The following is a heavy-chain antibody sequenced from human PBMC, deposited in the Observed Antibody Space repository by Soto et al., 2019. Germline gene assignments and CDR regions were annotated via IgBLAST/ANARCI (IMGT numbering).Heavy chain of an antibody. Sequence: QVQLVQSGPEVKEPGSSVKVSCKTSGGTFSSYSLNWGRQAPGQGLEWMGVITPLYGTKNYAQRFRGRVTFAADESTRTVFMELTRATSDDTAVYFCARGGTLKPFDPWGQGTLVTVSS. CDR2: ITPLYGTK. V-gene: IGHV1-69*12. CDR1: GGTFSSYS. CDR3: ARGGTLKPFDP. J-gene: IGHJ5*02. D-gene: IGHD3-16*01.